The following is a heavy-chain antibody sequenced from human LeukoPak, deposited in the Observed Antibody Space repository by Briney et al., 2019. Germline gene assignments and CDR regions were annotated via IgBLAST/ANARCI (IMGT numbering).Heavy chain of an antibody. CDR3: ASSARRVTTTFGY. CDR1: GGSISSYY. J-gene: IGHJ4*02. CDR2: IYYSGST. D-gene: IGHD4-17*01. V-gene: IGHV4-59*08. Sequence: SETLSLTCTVSGGSISSYYWSWIRQPPGKGLEWIGYIYYSGSTNYNPSLKSRVTISVDTSKNQFSLKLSSVTAADTAVYYCASSARRVTTTFGYWGQGTLVTVSS.